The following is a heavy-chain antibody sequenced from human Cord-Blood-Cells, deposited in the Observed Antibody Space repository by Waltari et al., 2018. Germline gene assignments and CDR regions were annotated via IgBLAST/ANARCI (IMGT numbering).Heavy chain of an antibody. Sequence: QAVADGETTQSSVKPARPAAGAPFRSFPTNWVGLAAGQGLEWMGGIIPIFGTANYAQKFQGRVTITADESTSTAYMELSSLRSEDTAVYYCARGWEGYYYDSSGYYYFDYWGQGTLVTVSS. V-gene: IGHV1-69*01. CDR2: IIPIFGTA. CDR1: GAPFRSFP. J-gene: IGHJ4*02. D-gene: IGHD3-22*01. CDR3: ARGWEGYYYDSSGYYYFDY.